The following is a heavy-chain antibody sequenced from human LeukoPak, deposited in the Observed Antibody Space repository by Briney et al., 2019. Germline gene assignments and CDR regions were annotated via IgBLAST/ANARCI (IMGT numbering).Heavy chain of an antibody. V-gene: IGHV4-59*01. Sequence: PSETLSLTCTVSGGSISRYYWSWIRQPPGKGLEGVGYIDYSGSTNYNPSRKSRVTISVDTSKNQFSLKLSSVTAADTAVYYCARRGVDTAMVSHWFDPWGQGTLVTVSS. CDR1: GGSISRYY. CDR2: IDYSGST. J-gene: IGHJ5*02. CDR3: ARRGVDTAMVSHWFDP. D-gene: IGHD5-18*01.